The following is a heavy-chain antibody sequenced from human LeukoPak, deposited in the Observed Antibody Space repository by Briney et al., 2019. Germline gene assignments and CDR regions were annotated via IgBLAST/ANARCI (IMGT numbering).Heavy chain of an antibody. CDR1: GYTLSQLS. Sequence: ASVKISCKVSGYTLSQLSMHWVRQAPGKGLEWMGGFDPEDGETIYAQNFQGRVTMTEDRSTDTAYMEMDSLRSEDTAVYYCATSNGYYLYWGQRTMVADSS. CDR3: ATSNGYYLY. V-gene: IGHV1-24*01. J-gene: IGHJ4*02. CDR2: FDPEDGET. D-gene: IGHD3-22*01.